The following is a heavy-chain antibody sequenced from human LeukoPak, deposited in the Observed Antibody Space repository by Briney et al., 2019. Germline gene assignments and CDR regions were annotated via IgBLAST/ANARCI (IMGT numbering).Heavy chain of an antibody. CDR2: INWKSDAI. V-gene: IGHV3-9*01. Sequence: PGGSLRLSCAGSGFTFDDFAMHWVRKGPGRGLEWVSGINWKSDAIGYADSVRGRFTISRDNAKHSLHLQMNSLRVEDTAVYYCTKRTRGGRQFDDWGQGTLVIVSS. CDR3: TKRTRGGRQFDD. CDR1: GFTFDDFA. J-gene: IGHJ4*02. D-gene: IGHD3-10*01.